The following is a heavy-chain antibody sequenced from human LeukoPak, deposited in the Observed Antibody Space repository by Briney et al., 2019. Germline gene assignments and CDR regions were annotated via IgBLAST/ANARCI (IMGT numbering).Heavy chain of an antibody. J-gene: IGHJ5*02. Sequence: GGSLRLSCAASGFTSSDYAMSWVRQAPGKGLEWVSGIIRSHDDTYYADSVRGRFTLSRDKSKNTIYLQMNRLRAEDTAIYYCARDGTTTRYNWFDPWGQGTLVTVSS. D-gene: IGHD4-4*01. V-gene: IGHV3-23*01. CDR3: ARDGTTTRYNWFDP. CDR2: IIRSHDDT. CDR1: GFTSSDYA.